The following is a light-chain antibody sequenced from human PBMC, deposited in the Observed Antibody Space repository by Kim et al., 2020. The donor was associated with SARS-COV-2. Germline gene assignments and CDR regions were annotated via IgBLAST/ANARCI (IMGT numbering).Light chain of an antibody. CDR2: DNN. V-gene: IGLV1-51*01. CDR3: GTWDSSLSAV. Sequence: PGQKVTIPCSGSSSNMGNNYVSWYQQLPGTAPKLLIYDNNKRPSGIPDRFSGSKSGTSATLGITGLQTGDEADYYCGTWDSSLSAVFGGGTQLTVL. CDR1: SSNMGNNY. J-gene: IGLJ2*01.